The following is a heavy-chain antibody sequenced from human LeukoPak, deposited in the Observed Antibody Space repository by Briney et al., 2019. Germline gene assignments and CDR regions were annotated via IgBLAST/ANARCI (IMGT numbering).Heavy chain of an antibody. Sequence: PVASVKVSCKASGYTFTSYYMHWVRQAPGQGLEWMGIINPSGGSTSYAQKFQGRVTMTTDTSTSTAYMELRSLRSDDTAVYYCARGVTLFVDFWSGYWPYYFDYWGQGTLVTVSS. CDR1: GYTFTSYY. V-gene: IGHV1-46*01. J-gene: IGHJ4*02. CDR3: ARGVTLFVDFWSGYWPYYFDY. D-gene: IGHD3-3*01. CDR2: INPSGGST.